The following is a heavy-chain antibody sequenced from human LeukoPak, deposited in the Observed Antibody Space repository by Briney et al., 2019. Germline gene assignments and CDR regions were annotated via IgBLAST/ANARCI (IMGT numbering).Heavy chain of an antibody. CDR1: GGSFSGYY. Sequence: PSETLSLTCAVYGGSFSGYYWSWIRQPPGKGLEWIGEINHSGSTNYNPSLKSRVTISVDTSKNQFSLKLSSVTAADTAVYYCAREATDGLLWFGELYPSRLYYFDDWGQGTLVTVSS. V-gene: IGHV4-34*01. CDR2: INHSGST. CDR3: AREATDGLLWFGELYPSRLYYFDD. J-gene: IGHJ4*02. D-gene: IGHD3-10*01.